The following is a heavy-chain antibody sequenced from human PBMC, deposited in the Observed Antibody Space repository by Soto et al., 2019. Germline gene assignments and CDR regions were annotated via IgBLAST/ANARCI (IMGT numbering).Heavy chain of an antibody. V-gene: IGHV3-23*01. J-gene: IGHJ6*02. D-gene: IGHD2-15*01. Sequence: QPGGSLRLSCAASRFTFSNYAMSWVRQAPGKGLEWVSGISASSGSTYYTDSVKGRFTISRDNSKNTLYLQMNSLRAEDKAVYYCAKDLRGRSEGWFPGYGMDVWGQGTTVTVSS. CDR3: AKDLRGRSEGWFPGYGMDV. CDR2: ISASSGST. CDR1: RFTFSNYA.